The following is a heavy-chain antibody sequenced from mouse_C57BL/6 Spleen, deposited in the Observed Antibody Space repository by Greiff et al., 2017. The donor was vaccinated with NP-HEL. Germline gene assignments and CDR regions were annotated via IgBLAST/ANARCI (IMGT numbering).Heavy chain of an antibody. D-gene: IGHD1-1*01. CDR2: IDPSDSET. CDR3: ARGSPITTVVANYAMDY. J-gene: IGHJ4*01. CDR1: GYTFTSYW. V-gene: IGHV1-52*01. Sequence: VQLQQPGAELVRPGSSVKLSCKASGYTFTSYWMHWVKQRPIQGLEWIGNIDPSDSETHYNQKFKDKATLTVDKSSSTAYMQLSSLTSEDSAVYYCARGSPITTVVANYAMDYWGQGTSVTVSS.